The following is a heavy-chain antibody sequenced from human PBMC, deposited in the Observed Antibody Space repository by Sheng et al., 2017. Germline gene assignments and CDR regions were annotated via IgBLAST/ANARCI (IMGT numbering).Heavy chain of an antibody. V-gene: IGHV3-53*01. CDR2: IHTNGNT. Sequence: EVQLVESGGGLIQPGGSLRLSCAASGFTVSDNHMSWVRQAPGMGLEWLSLIHTNGNTYYTDSVKGRFTISRDNAKNSLFLQMYSLRAEDTAVYYCATFLGYCSSTTCYDAFDIWGQGTLVTVSS. CDR3: ATFLGYCSSTTCYDAFDI. D-gene: IGHD2-2*01. CDR1: GFTVSDNH. J-gene: IGHJ3*02.